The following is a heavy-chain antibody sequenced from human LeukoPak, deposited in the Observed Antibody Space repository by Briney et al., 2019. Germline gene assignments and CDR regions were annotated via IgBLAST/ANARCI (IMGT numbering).Heavy chain of an antibody. V-gene: IGHV6-1*01. CDR2: TYYRSGWYN. CDR3: SRELAWGPADY. J-gene: IGHJ4*02. Sequence: SQTLSLTCAISGDSVSSNIAAWGWIRQSPSRGLEWLGRTYYRSGWYNDYALSVKSRITINPDTSKNQVSLKLNSVTPEDTAVYYCSRELAWGPADYWGQGTLVTVSS. CDR1: GDSVSSNIAA. D-gene: IGHD7-27*01.